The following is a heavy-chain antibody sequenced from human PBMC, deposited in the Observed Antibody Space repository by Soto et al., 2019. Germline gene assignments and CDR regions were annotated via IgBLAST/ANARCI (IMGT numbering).Heavy chain of an antibody. CDR1: GFTFSSYA. CDR3: ASLRVVLDTITVGYGMDV. Sequence: GGSLRLSCAASGFTFSSYAMHWDRQAPGKGLEWVAVISYDGSNKYYADSVKGRFTISRDNSKNTLYLQMNSLRAEDTAVYYCASLRVVLDTITVGYGMDVWGQGTPVTVYS. D-gene: IGHD5-12*01. V-gene: IGHV3-30-3*01. J-gene: IGHJ6*02. CDR2: ISYDGSNK.